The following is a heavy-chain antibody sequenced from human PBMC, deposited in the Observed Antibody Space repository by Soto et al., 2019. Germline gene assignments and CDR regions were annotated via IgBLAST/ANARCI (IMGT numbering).Heavy chain of an antibody. CDR2: IWYDGSNK. CDR1: GFNFSSYC. D-gene: IGHD6-13*01. V-gene: IGHV3-33*01. CDR3: ARDQLYSSSWSDY. Sequence: PGGSMKLSSAASGFNFSSYCMHWVRQAPGKGLEWVAVIWYDGSNKYYADSVKGRFTISRDNSKNTLYLQMNSLRAEDTAVYYCARDQLYSSSWSDYWGQGTLVTVSS. J-gene: IGHJ4*02.